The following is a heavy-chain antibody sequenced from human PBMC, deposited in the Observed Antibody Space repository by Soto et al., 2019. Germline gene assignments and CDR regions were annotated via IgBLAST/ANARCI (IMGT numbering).Heavy chain of an antibody. CDR2: IYYSGST. Sequence: SETLSLTCTVSGGSISSYYWSWIRQPPGKGLEWIGYIYYSGSTNYNPSLKSRVTISVDRSKNQFSLKLSSVTAADTAVYYCARALGRYSGYGSRIYYFDYWGQGTLVTVSS. D-gene: IGHD5-12*01. J-gene: IGHJ4*02. CDR1: GGSISSYY. V-gene: IGHV4-59*01. CDR3: ARALGRYSGYGSRIYYFDY.